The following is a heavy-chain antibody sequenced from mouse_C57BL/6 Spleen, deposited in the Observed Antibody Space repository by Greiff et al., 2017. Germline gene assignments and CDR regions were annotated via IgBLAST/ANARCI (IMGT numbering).Heavy chain of an antibody. CDR1: GFSLTSYG. V-gene: IGHV2-4*01. CDR3: AKNYGNYWYFDV. CDR2: IWSGGST. J-gene: IGHJ1*03. Sequence: VMLVESGPGLVQPSQSLSITCTVSGFSLTSYGVHWVRQPPGKGLEWLGVIWSGGSTDYNAAFISRLSISKDNSKSQVFFKMNSLQADDTAIYYCAKNYGNYWYFDVWGTGTTVTVSS. D-gene: IGHD2-1*01.